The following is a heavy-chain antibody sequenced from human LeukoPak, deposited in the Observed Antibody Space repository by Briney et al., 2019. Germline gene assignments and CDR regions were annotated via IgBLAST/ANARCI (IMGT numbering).Heavy chain of an antibody. Sequence: GGSLRLSCAASGFIFSNYWMHWVRRAPGKGLVWVSRIYKDGTDKHHADSVKGRITISRDNSNDTLYLQMDSLRPEDTAVYYCARGTGWYVDYWGQGTLVTVSS. V-gene: IGHV3-74*01. CDR1: GFIFSNYW. CDR2: IYKDGTDK. CDR3: ARGTGWYVDY. D-gene: IGHD6-19*01. J-gene: IGHJ4*02.